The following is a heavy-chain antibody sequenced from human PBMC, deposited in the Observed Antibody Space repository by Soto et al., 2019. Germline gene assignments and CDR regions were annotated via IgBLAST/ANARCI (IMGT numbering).Heavy chain of an antibody. J-gene: IGHJ4*02. V-gene: IGHV3-21*01. CDR2: ISSSSSYI. D-gene: IGHD6-19*01. CDR1: GFTFSSYS. CDR3: ARDGRTAGWSDY. Sequence: PGGSLRLSSAASGFTFSSYSVNWVRQAPGKGLEWVSSISSSSSYIYYADSVKGRFTISRDNAKNSLYLQMNSLRAEDTAVYYCARDGRTAGWSDYWGQGTLVTVSS.